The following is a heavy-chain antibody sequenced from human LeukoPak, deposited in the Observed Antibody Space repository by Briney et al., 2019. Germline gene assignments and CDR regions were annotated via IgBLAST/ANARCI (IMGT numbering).Heavy chain of an antibody. J-gene: IGHJ4*02. CDR1: GFTFSSYW. CDR3: AREGTYYYGSGSYYPLDY. V-gene: IGHV3-7*01. CDR2: IKQDGSEK. Sequence: GGSLRLSCAASGFTFSSYWMSWVRQAPGKGLEWVASIKQDGSEKYYVDSVKGRFTISRDNAKNSLYLQMNSLRAEDTAVYYCAREGTYYYGSGSYYPLDYWGQGTLVTVFS. D-gene: IGHD3-10*01.